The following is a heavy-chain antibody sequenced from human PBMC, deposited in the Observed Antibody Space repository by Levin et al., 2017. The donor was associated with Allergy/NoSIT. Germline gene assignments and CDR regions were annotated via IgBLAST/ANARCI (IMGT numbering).Heavy chain of an antibody. V-gene: IGHV4-59*01. Sequence: SETRSLTGTVPGGSISSYYWSGTGQPQGRGLEWIGYIYYRGRTNYNPSLKSRVTISVDTSKNQLSLKLTSVTAADTAVYYCARAPHYHYYYMDVWGKGTTVTVSS. CDR1: GGSISSYY. CDR2: IYYRGRT. J-gene: IGHJ6*03. CDR3: ARAPHYHYYYMDV.